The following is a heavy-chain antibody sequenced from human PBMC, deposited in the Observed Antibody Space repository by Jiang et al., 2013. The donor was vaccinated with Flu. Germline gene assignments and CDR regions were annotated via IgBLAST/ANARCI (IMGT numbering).Heavy chain of an antibody. J-gene: IGHJ6*04. V-gene: IGHV6-1*01. D-gene: IGHD3-22*01. CDR3: ARGEGSSGYYHPRYYYGMDV. CDR1: GDSVSSNSAA. Sequence: SQTLSLTCAISGDSVSSNSAAWNWIRQSPSRGLEWLGRTYYRSKWYNDYAVSVKSRITINPDTSKNQFSLQLNSVTPEDTAVYYCARGEGSSGYYHPRYYYGMDVWGKGTTVTVSS. CDR2: TYYRSKWYN.